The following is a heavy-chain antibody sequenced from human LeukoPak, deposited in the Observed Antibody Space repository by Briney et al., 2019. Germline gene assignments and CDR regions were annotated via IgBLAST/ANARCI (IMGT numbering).Heavy chain of an antibody. D-gene: IGHD6-13*01. CDR2: IIPILGIA. V-gene: IGHV1-69*04. J-gene: IGHJ4*02. Sequence: ASVKVSCKASGGTFISYAISWVRQAPGQGLEWMGRIIPILGIANYAQKFQGRVTITADKSTSTAYMELSSLRSEDTAVYYCARPRIAAAGTNPTNFDYWGQGTLVTVSS. CDR3: ARPRIAAAGTNPTNFDY. CDR1: GGTFISYA.